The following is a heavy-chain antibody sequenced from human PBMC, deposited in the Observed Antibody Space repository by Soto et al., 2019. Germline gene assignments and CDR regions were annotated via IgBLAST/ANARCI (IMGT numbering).Heavy chain of an antibody. CDR2: ISDSGSST. D-gene: IGHD5-18*01. J-gene: IGHJ4*02. CDR3: ALLSRRYTFGRNSPFDF. V-gene: IGHV3-23*01. Sequence: GGSLRLSCAASGVSFNTYAVSWVRQTPGKGLEWVSTISDSGSSTFYADSVEGRLTISRDNSKSTVYLQMSSLRAEDTAVYFCALLSRRYTFGRNSPFDFWGQGTQVTVSS. CDR1: GVSFNTYA.